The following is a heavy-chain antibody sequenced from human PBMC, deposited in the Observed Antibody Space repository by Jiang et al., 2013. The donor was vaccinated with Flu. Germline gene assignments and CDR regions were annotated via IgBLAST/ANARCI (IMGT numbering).Heavy chain of an antibody. CDR3: ARERPMGQSFVRSFDY. CDR2: IKQDGSEK. CDR1: GFTFSSYW. V-gene: IGHV3-7*01. J-gene: IGHJ4*02. Sequence: QLLESGGGLVQPGGSLRLSCAASGFTFSSYWMSWVRQAPGKGLEWVANIKQDGSEKYYVDSVKGRFTISRDNAKNSLYLQMNSLRAEDTAVYYCARERPMGQSFVRSFDYWGQGTLVTVSS. D-gene: IGHD3-16*01.